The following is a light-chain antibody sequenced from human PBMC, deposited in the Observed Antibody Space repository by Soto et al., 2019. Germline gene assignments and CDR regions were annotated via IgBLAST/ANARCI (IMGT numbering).Light chain of an antibody. Sequence: DVVMTQSPLSLPVTLGQPASISCRSSQSPVYSDGNTYLNWFQQRPGQSPRHLIYQVSNRDSGVTDRFSGSGLGTNFKLKISTVEAEYVGVYCCMQSTHWPYTFGQETKLEIK. CDR3: MQSTHWPYT. CDR2: QVS. CDR1: QSPVYSDGNTY. J-gene: IGKJ2*01. V-gene: IGKV2-30*01.